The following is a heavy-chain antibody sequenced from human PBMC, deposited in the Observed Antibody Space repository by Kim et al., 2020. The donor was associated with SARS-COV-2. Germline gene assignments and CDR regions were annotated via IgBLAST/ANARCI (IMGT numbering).Heavy chain of an antibody. D-gene: IGHD7-27*01. J-gene: IGHJ4*02. CDR3: ARGVPELGNYFDY. CDR1: GGTFSSYA. Sequence: SVKVSCKASGGTFSSYAISWVRQAPGQGLEWMGGIIPIFGTANYAQKFQGRVTITADESTSTAYMELSSLRSEDTAVYYCARGVPELGNYFDYWGQGTLVTVSS. V-gene: IGHV1-69*13. CDR2: IIPIFGTA.